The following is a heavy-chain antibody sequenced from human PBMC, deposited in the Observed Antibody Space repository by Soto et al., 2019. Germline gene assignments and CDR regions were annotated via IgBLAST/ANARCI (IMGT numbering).Heavy chain of an antibody. CDR1: GFTFSSYG. J-gene: IGHJ3*02. CDR3: ARQVVVVVASSADAFDI. D-gene: IGHD2-15*01. V-gene: IGHV3-33*01. CDR2: IRSDGSNK. Sequence: PGGSLRLSCAASGFTFSSYGMHWVRQAPGKGLEWVAVIRSDGSNKYYADSVKGRFTISRDNSKNTLYLQMNSLRAEDTAVYYCARQVVVVVASSADAFDIWGQGTMVTVSS.